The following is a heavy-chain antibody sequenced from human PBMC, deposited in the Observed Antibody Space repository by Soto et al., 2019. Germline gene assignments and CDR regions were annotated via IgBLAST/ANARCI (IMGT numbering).Heavy chain of an antibody. Sequence: VGSVRLSCASSVFTFSSYGMHCVRHSPGKGLEWVAVISYDGSNKYYADSVKGRFTISRDNSKNTLYLQMNSLRAEDTAVYYCAKEYYYGSGSYSTTEYWGQGTLVNVSS. J-gene: IGHJ4*02. CDR1: VFTFSSYG. CDR2: ISYDGSNK. CDR3: AKEYYYGSGSYSTTEY. V-gene: IGHV3-30*18. D-gene: IGHD3-10*01.